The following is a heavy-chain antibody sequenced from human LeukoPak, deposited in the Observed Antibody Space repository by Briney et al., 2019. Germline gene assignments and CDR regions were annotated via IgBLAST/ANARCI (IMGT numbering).Heavy chain of an antibody. CDR1: GGSFSGYY. V-gene: IGHV4-34*01. CDR3: AREPYSSGWYLDY. Sequence: PSETLSLTCAVYGGSFSGYYWSWIRQPPGKGLEWIGEINHSGSTNYNPSLKSRVTISVDTSKNQFSLKLSSVTAADTAVYYCAREPYSSGWYLDYWGQGTLVTVSS. D-gene: IGHD6-19*01. CDR2: INHSGST. J-gene: IGHJ4*02.